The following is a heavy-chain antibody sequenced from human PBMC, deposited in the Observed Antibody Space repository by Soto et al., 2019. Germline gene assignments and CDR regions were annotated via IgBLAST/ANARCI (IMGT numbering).Heavy chain of an antibody. CDR1: GGIFSSYA. CDR2: IIPIFGTA. CDR3: ARQGGDIVVVPASGPMDV. D-gene: IGHD2-2*01. V-gene: IGHV1-69*13. Sequence: SVKVSCKASGGIFSSYAISWVRQAPGQGLEWMGGIIPIFGTANYVQKFQGRVTITADESTSTAYMELSSLRSEDTAVYYCARQGGDIVVVPASGPMDVWGQGTAVTVSS. J-gene: IGHJ6*02.